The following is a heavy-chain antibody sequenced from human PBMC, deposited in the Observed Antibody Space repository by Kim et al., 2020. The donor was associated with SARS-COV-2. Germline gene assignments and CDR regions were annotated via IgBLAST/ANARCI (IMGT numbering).Heavy chain of an antibody. D-gene: IGHD3-22*01. CDR1: GFTFSSYS. V-gene: IGHV3-21*01. CDR3: AREATEGMIVVVTSGYFDY. Sequence: GGSLRLSCAASGFTFSSYSMNWVRQAPGKGLEWVSSISSSSSYIYYADSVKGRFTISRDNAKNSLYLQINSLRAEDTAVYYCAREATEGMIVVVTSGYFDYWGQGTLVTVSS. J-gene: IGHJ4*02. CDR2: ISSSSSYI.